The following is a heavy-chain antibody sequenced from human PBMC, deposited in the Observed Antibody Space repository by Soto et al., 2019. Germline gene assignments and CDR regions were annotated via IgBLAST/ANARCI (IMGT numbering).Heavy chain of an antibody. CDR3: ARERGAVTGQYFDY. D-gene: IGHD6-19*01. CDR1: GFTFSAVY. J-gene: IGHJ4*02. V-gene: IGHV3-11*05. Sequence: QVQLEESGGGLVKPGGSLRLSCAASGFTFSAVYMSWIRQAPNKGLEYISYISSSGTSANYADSVKGRFTISRDNAKNSLYLQMNSLRAEDTAVYYGARERGAVTGQYFDYWGQGALVTGSS. CDR2: ISSSGTSA.